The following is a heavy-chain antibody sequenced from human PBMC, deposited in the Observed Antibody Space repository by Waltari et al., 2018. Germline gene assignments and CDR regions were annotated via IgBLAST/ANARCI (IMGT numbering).Heavy chain of an antibody. CDR1: GFTVSSYA. V-gene: IGHV3-23*01. CDR2: IPGDGGST. D-gene: IGHD2-8*01. CDR3: AKDRQGVWDY. Sequence: VQVLESGGGLVQPGGSLRLSCAASGFTVSSYAMTWVRQAPGKGLGWVSAIPGDGGSTYYTDSVKGRFTISRDNSKNTVYLQMNSLRAEDTAIYYCAKDRQGVWDYWGQGTLVTVSS. J-gene: IGHJ4*02.